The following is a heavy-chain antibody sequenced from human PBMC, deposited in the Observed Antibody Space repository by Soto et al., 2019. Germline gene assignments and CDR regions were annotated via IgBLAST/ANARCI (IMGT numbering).Heavy chain of an antibody. CDR1: GGSISSGGYY. CDR3: ARGGWDGPTMAQYYFDY. D-gene: IGHD3-10*01. V-gene: IGHV4-31*03. Sequence: QVQLQESGPGLVKPSQTLSLTCTVSGGSISSGGYYWSWIRQHPGKGLEWIGYIYYSGSTYYNPSLKSRVTISVDTSKNQFSLKLSSVTAADTAVYYCARGGWDGPTMAQYYFDYWGQGTLVTVSS. J-gene: IGHJ4*02. CDR2: IYYSGST.